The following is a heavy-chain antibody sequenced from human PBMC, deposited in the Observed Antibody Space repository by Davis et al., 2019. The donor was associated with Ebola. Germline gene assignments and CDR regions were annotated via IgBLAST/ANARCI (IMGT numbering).Heavy chain of an antibody. J-gene: IGHJ4*02. CDR1: GFTFSDYY. Sequence: GESLKISCAASGFTFSDYYMSWIRQAPGGGLEWVSYISSSGSTIYYADSVKGRFTISRDNAKNSLYLQMNSLRDEDTAVYYCAGEVLASFDYWGQGTLITVSS. V-gene: IGHV3-11*04. CDR3: AGEVLASFDY. CDR2: ISSSGSTI. D-gene: IGHD4/OR15-4a*01.